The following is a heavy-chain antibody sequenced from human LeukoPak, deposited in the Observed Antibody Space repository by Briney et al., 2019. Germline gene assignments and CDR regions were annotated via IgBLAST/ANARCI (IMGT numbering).Heavy chain of an antibody. CDR2: INRDGSST. CDR3: ARVPYVFDI. Sequence: GGSLRLPCAASGFTFSSYWMHWVRQAPGKGLVWVSRINRDGSSTNYADSVKGRFTISRDNARNTLYLQMNSPRAEDTAVYYCARVPYVFDIWGQGTMVTVSS. CDR1: GFTFSSYW. V-gene: IGHV3-74*01. J-gene: IGHJ3*02.